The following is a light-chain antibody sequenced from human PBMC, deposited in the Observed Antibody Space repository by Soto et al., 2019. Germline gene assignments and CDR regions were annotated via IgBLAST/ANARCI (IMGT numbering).Light chain of an antibody. J-gene: IGKJ4*01. CDR3: QQANSFPFT. V-gene: IGKV1-12*01. Sequence: DIQMTQSPSSVSASVGDRVTITCRASQDISTWLAWYQQKPGKAPKLLIYDASSLESGVPARFSGSGFGTDFSLTISSLQPEDFATYYCQQANSFPFTFGGGTEVENK. CDR1: QDISTW. CDR2: DAS.